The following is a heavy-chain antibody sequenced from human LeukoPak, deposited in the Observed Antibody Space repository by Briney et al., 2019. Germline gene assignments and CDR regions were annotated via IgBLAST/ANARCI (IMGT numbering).Heavy chain of an antibody. Sequence: GGSLRLSCAASGFTFISYGMHWVRQAPGKGLEWVAVISKDGSDKKYADSVKGRFIISRDNSRNTLYLQMNSLRAEDTAVYYCARESVVAVAGTDYWGQGTLVTVSS. CDR2: ISKDGSDK. J-gene: IGHJ4*02. D-gene: IGHD6-19*01. CDR3: ARESVVAVAGTDY. CDR1: GFTFISYG. V-gene: IGHV3-30*03.